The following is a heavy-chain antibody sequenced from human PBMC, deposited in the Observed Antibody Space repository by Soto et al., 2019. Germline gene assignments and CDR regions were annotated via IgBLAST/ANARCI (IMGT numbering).Heavy chain of an antibody. CDR3: ASLRGFGELNYDY. J-gene: IGHJ4*02. Sequence: QVQLVESGGGVVQPGRSLRLSCAASGFTFSSYAMHWVRQAPGKGLEWVAVISYDGSNKYYADSVKGRFTISRDNSKNSLYLQMNSLRAEDTAVYYGASLRGFGELNYDYWGQGTLVTVSS. D-gene: IGHD3-10*01. CDR1: GFTFSSYA. V-gene: IGHV3-30-3*01. CDR2: ISYDGSNK.